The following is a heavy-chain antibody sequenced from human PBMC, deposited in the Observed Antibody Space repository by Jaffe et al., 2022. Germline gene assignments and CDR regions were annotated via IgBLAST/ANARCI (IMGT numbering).Heavy chain of an antibody. D-gene: IGHD3-16*02. CDR2: VDPEDGET. V-gene: IGHV1-69-2*01. Sequence: EVQLVQSGAEVKKPGATVKISCKVSGYTFTDYYMHWVQQAPGKGLEWMGLVDPEDGETIYAEKFQGRVTITADTSTDTAYMELSSLRSEDTAVYYCATSGRRLRLGELSFVIDYWGQGTLVTVSS. CDR1: GYTFTDYY. J-gene: IGHJ4*02. CDR3: ATSGRRLRLGELSFVIDY.